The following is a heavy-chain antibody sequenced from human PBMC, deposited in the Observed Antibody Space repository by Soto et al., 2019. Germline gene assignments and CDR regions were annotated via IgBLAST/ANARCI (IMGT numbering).Heavy chain of an antibody. D-gene: IGHD3-22*01. CDR1: GGSFSGYY. CDR3: ARGVYDSSGGGMDV. V-gene: IGHV4-34*01. J-gene: IGHJ6*02. Sequence: QVQLQQWGAGLLKPSETLSLTCAVYGGSFSGYYWSWIRQPPGKGLEWIGEINHSGSTNYNPSLKSRVTISVDTSKNQFSLKLSSVTAADTAVYYCARGVYDSSGGGMDVWGQGTTVTVSS. CDR2: INHSGST.